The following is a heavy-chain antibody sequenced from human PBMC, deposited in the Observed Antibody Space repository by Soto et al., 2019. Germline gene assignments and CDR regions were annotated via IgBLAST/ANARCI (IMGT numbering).Heavy chain of an antibody. CDR2: IYYSGRT. D-gene: IGHD2-2*02. CDR3: ARGYCSSTSCYIWDNWFDP. J-gene: IGHJ5*02. Sequence: HSGCLSITCAACGETISSYLWGWTRQPPGKGLEWIGYIYYSGRTNYNPSLKSRVTISVDTSKNQFSLKLSSVTAADTAVYYCARGYCSSTSCYIWDNWFDPWGQGTLVTVSS. V-gene: IGHV4-59*01. CDR1: GETISSYL.